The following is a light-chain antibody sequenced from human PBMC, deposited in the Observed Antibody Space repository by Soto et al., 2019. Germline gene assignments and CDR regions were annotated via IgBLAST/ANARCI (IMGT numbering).Light chain of an antibody. Sequence: SYELTQPPSVSVAPGQTATITCGGNNIGNKNVHWFQQRPGQAPLLVVYDDRYRPSGIPERFSGSNSGNTATLTISRVEAGDEADYYCQVWDSRSDHVVFGGGTKLTVL. CDR3: QVWDSRSDHVV. V-gene: IGLV3-21*02. CDR2: DDR. CDR1: NIGNKN. J-gene: IGLJ3*02.